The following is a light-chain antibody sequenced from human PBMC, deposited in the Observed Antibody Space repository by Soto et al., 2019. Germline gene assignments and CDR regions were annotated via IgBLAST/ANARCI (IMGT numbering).Light chain of an antibody. CDR1: QSVNNW. Sequence: DIQMTHYPSTLSASAGGRGTSSCRASQSVNNWLAWYQRKPGKAPKLLIHDASTLESGIPSRFSGSGSGTEFTLTISSLQPDDFATYYCQQYNSYWTFGQGTKVDIK. J-gene: IGKJ1*01. CDR3: QQYNSYWT. CDR2: DAS. V-gene: IGKV1-5*01.